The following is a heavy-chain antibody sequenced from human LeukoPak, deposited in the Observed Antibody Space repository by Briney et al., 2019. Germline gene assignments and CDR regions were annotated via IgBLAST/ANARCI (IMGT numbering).Heavy chain of an antibody. CDR1: GGSVSSGSYY. CDR3: ARDSYYGSGSYYGYYYGMDV. V-gene: IGHV4-61*01. J-gene: IGHJ6*02. Sequence: PSEPLSLTCSVSGGSVSSGSYYWSWIRQPPGEGLERIGYIYYSGSTNYNPYLRSRVTISVDTYKHQFSLKLSSVTAADTAVYYCARDSYYGSGSYYGYYYGMDVWGQGTTVTVSS. CDR2: IYYSGST. D-gene: IGHD3-10*01.